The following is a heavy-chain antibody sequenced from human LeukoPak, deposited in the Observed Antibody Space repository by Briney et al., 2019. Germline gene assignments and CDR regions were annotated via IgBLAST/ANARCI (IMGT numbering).Heavy chain of an antibody. V-gene: IGHV3-74*03. CDR3: RRDEAVWRLDY. Sequence: GGCLRHSCAASVFTLSNHWMHWVRQAPGKGLVWVLHIDEGGSNAMYAGSVKGRFSISRDSAKNTVNLQMNGLRAEDTGVYYCRRDEAVWRLDYWGQGTLVTVSS. J-gene: IGHJ4*02. CDR1: VFTLSNHW. D-gene: IGHD2-21*01. CDR2: IDEGGSNA.